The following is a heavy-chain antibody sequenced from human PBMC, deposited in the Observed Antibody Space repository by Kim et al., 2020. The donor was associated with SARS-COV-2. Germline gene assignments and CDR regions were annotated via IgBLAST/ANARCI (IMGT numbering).Heavy chain of an antibody. CDR3: ASRFGESTNWFDP. D-gene: IGHD3-10*01. CDR1: GGTFSSHA. V-gene: IGHV1-69*04. CDR2: IIPILGIA. J-gene: IGHJ5*02. Sequence: SVKVSCKASGGTFSSHAISWVRQAPGQGLEWMGRIIPILGIANYAQNFQGRVTITADKSTNTAYMELSNLRSEDTAVYYCASRFGESTNWFDPWGQGTLVTVSS.